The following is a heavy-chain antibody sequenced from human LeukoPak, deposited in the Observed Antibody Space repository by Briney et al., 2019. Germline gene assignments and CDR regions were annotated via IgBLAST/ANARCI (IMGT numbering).Heavy chain of an antibody. Sequence: SETLSLTCTVSGGSISSYYWSWIRQPPGKGLEWIGYIYYSGSTNYNPSLKSRVTISVDTSKNQFSLKLSSVTAADTAVYYCARSRAAAALIFDYWGQGTLVTVSS. V-gene: IGHV4-59*01. J-gene: IGHJ4*02. D-gene: IGHD6-13*01. CDR3: ARSRAAAALIFDY. CDR2: IYYSGST. CDR1: GGSISSYY.